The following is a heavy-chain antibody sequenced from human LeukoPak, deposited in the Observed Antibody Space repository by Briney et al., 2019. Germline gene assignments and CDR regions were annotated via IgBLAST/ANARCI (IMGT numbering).Heavy chain of an antibody. CDR1: GYTFTSYD. CDR2: MNPNSGNT. V-gene: IGHV1-8*03. D-gene: IGHD3-3*01. Sequence: GASVKVSCKASGYTFTSYDINWVRQATGQGLEWMGWMNPNSGNTGYAQKFQGRVTITRNTSISTAYMELSSLRSEDTAVYYRARGADYDFWSGYFDRGYYYYYMDVWGKGTTVTVSS. CDR3: ARGADYDFWSGYFDRGYYYYYMDV. J-gene: IGHJ6*03.